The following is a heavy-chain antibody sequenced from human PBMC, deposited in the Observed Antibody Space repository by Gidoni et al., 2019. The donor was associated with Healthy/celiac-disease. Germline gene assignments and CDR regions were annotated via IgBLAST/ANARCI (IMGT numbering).Heavy chain of an antibody. Sequence: QVQLVQSGAEVKKPGASVKVSCKASGYTFTGYYMPWVRQAPGKGLEWMGWINPNSGGTNYAQKVQGRVTMTRDTSISTAYMELSRLRSDDTAVYYCARQAAAGTLTDAFDIWGQGTMVTVSS. D-gene: IGHD6-13*01. V-gene: IGHV1-2*02. CDR2: INPNSGGT. CDR3: ARQAAAGTLTDAFDI. J-gene: IGHJ3*02. CDR1: GYTFTGYY.